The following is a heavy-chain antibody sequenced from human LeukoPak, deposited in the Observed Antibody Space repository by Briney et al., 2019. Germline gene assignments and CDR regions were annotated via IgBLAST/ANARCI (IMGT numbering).Heavy chain of an antibody. V-gene: IGHV1-18*01. J-gene: IGHJ6*03. CDR3: ARDVEQQLVYYYYYYMDV. D-gene: IGHD6-13*01. CDR1: GGTFNSYT. Sequence: GASVKVSCKASGGTFNSYTISWVRQAPGQGLEWMGWISAYNGNTNYAQKLQGRVTMTTDTSTSTAYMELRSLRSDDTAVYYCARDVEQQLVYYYYYYMDVWGKGTTVTVSS. CDR2: ISAYNGNT.